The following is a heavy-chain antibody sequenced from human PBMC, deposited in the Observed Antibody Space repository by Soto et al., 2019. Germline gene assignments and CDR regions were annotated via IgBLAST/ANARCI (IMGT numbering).Heavy chain of an antibody. CDR3: ARGRLRGSSYNWNVYYYGMDV. CDR2: INHSGST. CDR1: GGSFSGYY. Sequence: QVQLQQWGAGLLKPSETLSLTCAVYGGSFSGYYWSWIRQPPGKGLEWIGEINHSGSTNYNPSLKRRVTISVDTSKNQFSLKLSSVTAADTAVYYCARGRLRGSSYNWNVYYYGMDVWGQGTTVTVSS. D-gene: IGHD1-1*01. J-gene: IGHJ6*02. V-gene: IGHV4-34*01.